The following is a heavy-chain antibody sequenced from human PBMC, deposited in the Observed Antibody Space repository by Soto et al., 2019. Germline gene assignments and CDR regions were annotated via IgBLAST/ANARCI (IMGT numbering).Heavy chain of an antibody. CDR2: ISGSGGST. CDR1: GFIFDYFA. CDR3: AKFRAAGKYYYYGMDV. Sequence: HPVGSLRLSCAGSGFIFDYFAMSWVRQAPGKGLEWVSAISGSGGSTYYADSVKGRFTISRDNSKNTLYLQMNSLRAEDTAVYYCAKFRAAGKYYYYGMDVWGQGTTVTVSS. V-gene: IGHV3-23*01. J-gene: IGHJ6*02. D-gene: IGHD6-13*01.